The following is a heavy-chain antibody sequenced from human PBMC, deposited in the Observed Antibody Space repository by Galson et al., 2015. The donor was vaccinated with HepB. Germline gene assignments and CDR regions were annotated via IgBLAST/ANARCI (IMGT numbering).Heavy chain of an antibody. Sequence: SLRLSCAASGFTFSNYWMSWVRQAPGKGLQWMANIKHDAFETYYVDSVKGRFTISRDNAENSLYLQMNSLRAEDTAVYYCARGGNYDFWSGSFYYMDVWGRGTTVTVSS. CDR1: GFTFSNYW. CDR3: ARGGNYDFWSGSFYYMDV. J-gene: IGHJ6*03. D-gene: IGHD3-3*01. CDR2: IKHDAFET. V-gene: IGHV3-7*03.